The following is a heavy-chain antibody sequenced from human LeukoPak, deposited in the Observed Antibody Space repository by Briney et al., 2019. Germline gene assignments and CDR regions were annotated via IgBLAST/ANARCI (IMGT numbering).Heavy chain of an antibody. J-gene: IGHJ4*02. V-gene: IGHV1-8*03. Sequence: ASVKVSCKASGYTFTSYDINWVRQATGQGLEWMGWMNPNSGNTGYAQKFQGRVTITRNTSISTAYMELSSLRSEDTAVYYCARDRDSSGWYPNYWGQGTLVTVSS. CDR2: MNPNSGNT. CDR3: ARDRDSSGWYPNY. CDR1: GYTFTSYD. D-gene: IGHD6-19*01.